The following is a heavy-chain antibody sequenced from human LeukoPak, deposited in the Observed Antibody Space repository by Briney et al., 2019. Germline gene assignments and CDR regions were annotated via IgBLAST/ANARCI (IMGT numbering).Heavy chain of an antibody. J-gene: IGHJ3*02. V-gene: IGHV4-59*01. CDR1: GGSISSYY. CDR3: ARAAPRWGFYGDCLFDAFDI. D-gene: IGHD4-17*01. CDR2: IYYSGST. Sequence: SETLSLTCTVSGGSISSYYWSWIRQPPGKGLEWIGYIYYSGSTNYNPSLKSRVTISVDTSKNQFSLKLSSVTAADTAVYYCARAAPRWGFYGDCLFDAFDIWGQGTMVTVSS.